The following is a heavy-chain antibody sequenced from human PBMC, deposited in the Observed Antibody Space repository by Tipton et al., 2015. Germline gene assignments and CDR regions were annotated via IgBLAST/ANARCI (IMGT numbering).Heavy chain of an antibody. V-gene: IGHV4-61*01. CDR1: AYSISTDYY. CDR2: IYYTGNT. D-gene: IGHD3-9*01. J-gene: IGHJ4*02. Sequence: TLSLTCAVSAYSISTDYYWVWIRQPPGKGLEWIGYIYYTGNTNYHASLRSRVTISLDTSKKQFSLMLTSVTAADTAVYYCACQDYDSLTRDYQTVDYWGQGTLVTVSS. CDR3: ACQDYDSLTRDYQTVDY.